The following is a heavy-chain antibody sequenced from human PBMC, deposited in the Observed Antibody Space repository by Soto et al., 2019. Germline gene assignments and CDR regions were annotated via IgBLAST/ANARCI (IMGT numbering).Heavy chain of an antibody. D-gene: IGHD4-4*01. CDR2: IYSGGAT. V-gene: IGHV3-53*01. CDR1: ELSVSSNS. J-gene: IGHJ4*01. Sequence: GGSLRLSCAASELSVSSNSFNWVRQAPGKGLEWVSGIYSGGATYYADFVKGRFTFSRDNSKNTLYLEMDSLRVGDTAVYYCARGSYRAFDYWGHGTLVTVSS. CDR3: ARGSYRAFDY.